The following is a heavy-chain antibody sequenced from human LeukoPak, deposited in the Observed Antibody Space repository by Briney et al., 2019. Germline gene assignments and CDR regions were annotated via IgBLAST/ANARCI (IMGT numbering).Heavy chain of an antibody. V-gene: IGHV3-23*01. D-gene: IGHD3-10*01. CDR3: AKDLREYGSGSYYY. CDR2: ISDNGGST. Sequence: GGSLRLSCAASGFTFSSYAMSWVRQAPGKGLEWVSGISDNGGSTHHADSVKGRFTISRDNSENTLYLQMNSLRVEDTAVYYCAKDLREYGSGSYYYWGQGTLVTVSS. J-gene: IGHJ4*02. CDR1: GFTFSSYA.